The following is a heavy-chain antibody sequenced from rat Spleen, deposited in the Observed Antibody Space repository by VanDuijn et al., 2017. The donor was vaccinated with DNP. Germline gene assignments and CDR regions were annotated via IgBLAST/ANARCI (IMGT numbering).Heavy chain of an antibody. Sequence: EVQLVESGGGLVQPGRSLKLSCAASGLTFSNYAMAWVRQAPTKGLEWVASITNSGSDTKYRDSVQGRFTISRDNAKNNLYLQMDSLRSEDTATYYCARHGYPNPPLDYWGQGVMVTVSS. D-gene: IGHD1-7*01. CDR2: ITNSGSDT. V-gene: IGHV5S13*01. CDR3: ARHGYPNPPLDY. CDR1: GLTFSNYA. J-gene: IGHJ2*01.